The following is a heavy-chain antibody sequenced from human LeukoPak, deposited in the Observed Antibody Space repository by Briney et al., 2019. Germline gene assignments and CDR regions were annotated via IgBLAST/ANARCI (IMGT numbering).Heavy chain of an antibody. CDR3: AREVVGADYYYGMDV. D-gene: IGHD1-26*01. V-gene: IGHV4-39*07. Sequence: SETLSLTCSVSGVSISSSTYYWGWIRQPPGKGLEWIGSIYYSGSTYYNPSLKSRVTISVDTSKNQFSLKLSSVTAADTAVYYCAREVVGADYYYGMDVWGQGTTVTGSS. J-gene: IGHJ6*02. CDR2: IYYSGST. CDR1: GVSISSSTYY.